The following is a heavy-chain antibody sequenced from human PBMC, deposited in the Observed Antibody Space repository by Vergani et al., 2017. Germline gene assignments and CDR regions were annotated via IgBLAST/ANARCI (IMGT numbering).Heavy chain of an antibody. CDR1: GLTFSSYS. D-gene: IGHD6-19*01. V-gene: IGHV3-48*01. J-gene: IGHJ4*02. CDR3: ARSLVAGKGGY. CDR2: ISTTSDTI. Sequence: EVQLLESGGDLVQPGGSLRLSCAASGLTFSSYSMNWVRQAPGKGLEWISYISTTSDTIYDADSVRGRFTISRDNAKNSLYLEMNSLRVEHTAVYFCARSLVAGKGGYWGQGTRVAVSS.